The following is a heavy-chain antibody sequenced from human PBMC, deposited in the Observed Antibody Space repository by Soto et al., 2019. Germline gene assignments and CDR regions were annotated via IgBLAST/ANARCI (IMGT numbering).Heavy chain of an antibody. D-gene: IGHD6-13*01. CDR1: GFTFGDYA. J-gene: IGHJ2*01. CDR3: TREGREGSSWYLYWYFDL. Sequence: PGGSLRLSCTASGFTFGDYAMSWVRQAPGKGLEWVGFIRSKAYGGTTEYAASVKGRFTISRDDSKSIAYLQMNSLKTEDTAVYYCTREGREGSSWYLYWYFDLWGRGTLVTVSS. CDR2: IRSKAYGGTT. V-gene: IGHV3-49*04.